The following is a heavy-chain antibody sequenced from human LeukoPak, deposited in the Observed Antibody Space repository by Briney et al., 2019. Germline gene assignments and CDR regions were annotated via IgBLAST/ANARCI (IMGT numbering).Heavy chain of an antibody. Sequence: GESLKISCKGSGYSFTNHYIGWVRLMPGKGLEWMGIIYPGDSDTRYSPSIQGQVTISADKSISTAYLQWSSLRASDTAMYYCARRGYGSGNYYYPNWGQGILVTVSP. CDR1: GYSFTNHY. CDR3: ARRGYGSGNYYYPN. CDR2: IYPGDSDT. V-gene: IGHV5-51*01. J-gene: IGHJ4*02. D-gene: IGHD3-10*01.